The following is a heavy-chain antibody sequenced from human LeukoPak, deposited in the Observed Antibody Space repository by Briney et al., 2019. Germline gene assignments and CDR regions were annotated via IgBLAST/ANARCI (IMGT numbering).Heavy chain of an antibody. CDR3: AKFPVNCGGDCYSGWFDP. Sequence: SETLTLTCTVSGGSISSYYWSWIRQPPGKGLEWIGYIYYSGSTNDNPSLKSLVTISVDTSKDQFSLKLSSVTAADTAVYYGAKFPVNCGGDCYSGWFDPWGQGTLVTVSS. CDR1: GGSISSYY. J-gene: IGHJ5*02. V-gene: IGHV4-59*01. CDR2: IYYSGST. D-gene: IGHD2-21*02.